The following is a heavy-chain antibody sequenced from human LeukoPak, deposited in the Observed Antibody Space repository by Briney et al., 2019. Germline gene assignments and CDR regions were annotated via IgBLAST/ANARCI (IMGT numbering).Heavy chain of an antibody. CDR3: AGEQGGLLLPWRPGGVDAFDI. J-gene: IGHJ3*02. Sequence: ASVKVSCKASGYTFTSYGISWVRQAPGQGLEWMGWISAYNGNTNYAQKLQGRVTMTTDTSTSTAYMELRSLRSDDTAVYYCAGEQGGLLLPWRPGGVDAFDIWGQGTMVTVSS. V-gene: IGHV1-18*04. CDR2: ISAYNGNT. CDR1: GYTFTSYG. D-gene: IGHD2-15*01.